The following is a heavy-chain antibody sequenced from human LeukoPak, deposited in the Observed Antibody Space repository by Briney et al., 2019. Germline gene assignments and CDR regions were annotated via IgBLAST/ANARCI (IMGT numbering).Heavy chain of an antibody. J-gene: IGHJ3*02. CDR1: GFTFSTYS. CDR3: AKEGDYYGSGSYRDGFDI. Sequence: GGSLRLSCAASGFTFSTYSGNWIRQAPGKGLEWVSSISDDSNYIFYADSVKGRFTISRDSFKNTLYLQMNSLRPEDTAVYYCAKEGDYYGSGSYRDGFDIWGQGTRATVSS. CDR2: ISDDSNYI. D-gene: IGHD3-10*01. V-gene: IGHV3-21*01.